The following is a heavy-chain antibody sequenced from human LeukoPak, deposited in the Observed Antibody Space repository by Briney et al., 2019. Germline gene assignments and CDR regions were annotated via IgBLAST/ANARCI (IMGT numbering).Heavy chain of an antibody. J-gene: IGHJ5*02. CDR1: GGSISSSSYY. CDR3: ASYVLLWFGELYRFDP. Sequence: SETLSLTCTVSGGSISSSSYYWGWIRQPPGKGLEWIGSIYYSGSTYYNPSLKSRVTISVDTSKNQFSLKLSSVTAADTAVYYCASYVLLWFGELYRFDPWGQGTLVTVSS. D-gene: IGHD3-10*01. CDR2: IYYSGST. V-gene: IGHV4-39*07.